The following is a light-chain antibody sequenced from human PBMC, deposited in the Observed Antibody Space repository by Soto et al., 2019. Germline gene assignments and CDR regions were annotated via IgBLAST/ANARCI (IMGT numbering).Light chain of an antibody. J-gene: IGKJ2*01. Sequence: EIAMTQSPATLSVSPGERATLSCRASQSISTELAWYQQIPGQPPSLLIYYASTRATGFPASFPGSGSGSEFTLTSGVLQSEDFAIYYCQQGHNWPLTFGQETRLEI. CDR2: YAS. CDR1: QSISTE. V-gene: IGKV3-15*01. CDR3: QQGHNWPLT.